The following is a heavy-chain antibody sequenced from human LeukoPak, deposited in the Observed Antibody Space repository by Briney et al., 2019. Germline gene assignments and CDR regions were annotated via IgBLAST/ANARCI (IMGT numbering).Heavy chain of an antibody. CDR1: GFTFSRYW. CDR3: AREIPGGYCSGGSCSTFDY. J-gene: IGHJ4*02. V-gene: IGHV3-7*01. D-gene: IGHD2-15*01. CDR2: IKEDGSEK. Sequence: PGGSLRLSCAASGFTFSRYWMSWVRQAPGKGLGWVANIKEDGSEKYYVDSVKGRFTISRDNGKNSLYLQMNSLRAEDTAVYYCAREIPGGYCSGGSCSTFDYWGQGTLVTVSS.